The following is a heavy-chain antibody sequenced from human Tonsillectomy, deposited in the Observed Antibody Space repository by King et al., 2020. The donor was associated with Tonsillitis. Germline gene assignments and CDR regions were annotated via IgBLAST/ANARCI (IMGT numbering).Heavy chain of an antibody. D-gene: IGHD2/OR15-2a*01. Sequence: VQLVESGGGVVQPGRSLRLSCAAAGFTLRSYCMHWARQAPGKGLEWVAAIWYDGRNKYYVDSGKGRFTISRDNSKNIRYLQMDSLRAEDTAMYHCARSIQSANSDAFDIWGQGTMVTVSS. J-gene: IGHJ3*02. V-gene: IGHV3-33*01. CDR3: ARSIQSANSDAFDI. CDR1: GFTLRSYC. CDR2: IWYDGRNK.